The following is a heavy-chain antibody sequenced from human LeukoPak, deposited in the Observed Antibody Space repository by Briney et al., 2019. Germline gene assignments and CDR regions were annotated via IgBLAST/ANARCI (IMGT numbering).Heavy chain of an antibody. Sequence: GGSLRLSCAASGFTFSSYAMSWVRQAPGKGREWVSAISGSGGRTYYADSVKGRFTISRDNSKNTLYLQMNSLRAEDTAVYYCAKDRGVAARPSYGFYYYYMDVWGKGTTVTVSS. D-gene: IGHD6-6*01. J-gene: IGHJ6*03. CDR3: AKDRGVAARPSYGFYYYYMDV. V-gene: IGHV3-23*01. CDR1: GFTFSSYA. CDR2: ISGSGGRT.